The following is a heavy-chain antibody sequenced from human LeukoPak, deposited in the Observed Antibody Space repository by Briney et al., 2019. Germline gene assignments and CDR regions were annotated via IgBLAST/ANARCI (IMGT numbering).Heavy chain of an antibody. V-gene: IGHV3-23*01. J-gene: IGHJ4*02. D-gene: IGHD2-21*01. CDR1: GFTFRSHA. Sequence: GGSLRLSCVGSGFTFRSHAMSWVRKAPEKGLEFVSGIYENGGTTYYADSVKGRFSISRDNSKNTLYLQMDSLRGEDTAVYYCAKDFRIGYSAHFDYWGQGALVTVSS. CDR2: IYENGGTT. CDR3: AKDFRIGYSAHFDY.